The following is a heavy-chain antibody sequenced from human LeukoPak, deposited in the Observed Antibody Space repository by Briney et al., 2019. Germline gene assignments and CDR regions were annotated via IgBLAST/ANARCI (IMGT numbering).Heavy chain of an antibody. D-gene: IGHD6-25*01. J-gene: IGHJ4*02. Sequence: GGSLRLSCAASGFTFSSYAMSWVRQAPGKGLEWVSAISGSGGSTYYADSVKGRFTISRDNSKNTLYLQMNSLRAEDTAVYYCPRRLSVAAGHPLDYWGQGTLVTVSS. CDR3: PRRLSVAAGHPLDY. V-gene: IGHV3-23*01. CDR1: GFTFSSYA. CDR2: ISGSGGST.